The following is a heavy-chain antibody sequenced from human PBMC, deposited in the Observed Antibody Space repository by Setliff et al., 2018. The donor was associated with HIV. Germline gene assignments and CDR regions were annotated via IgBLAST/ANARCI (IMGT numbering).Heavy chain of an antibody. J-gene: IGHJ6*03. Sequence: GASVKVSCKASGGTFSSYAISWVRQAPGQGLEWMGGIIPIVDIANYAQKFQGRVTITADESTSTAYMELSSLRSEDTAIYYCARDGYYYDSSAFFEGYSYYYMDVWGKGTTVTVSS. D-gene: IGHD3-22*01. V-gene: IGHV1-69*10. CDR1: GGTFSSYA. CDR2: IIPIVDIA. CDR3: ARDGYYYDSSAFFEGYSYYYMDV.